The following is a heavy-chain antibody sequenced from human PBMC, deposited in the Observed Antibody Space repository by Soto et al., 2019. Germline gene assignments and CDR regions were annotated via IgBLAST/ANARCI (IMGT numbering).Heavy chain of an antibody. CDR2: IKQDGSEK. CDR3: ASDRYSGSYHDAFDI. CDR1: GFTFSSYW. J-gene: IGHJ3*02. D-gene: IGHD1-26*01. Sequence: GGSLRLSCAASGFTFSSYWMSWVRQAPGKGLEWVANIKQDGSEKYYVDSVKGRFTISRDNAKNSLYLQMNSLRAEDTAVYYCASDRYSGSYHDAFDIWGQGTMVTVSS. V-gene: IGHV3-7*01.